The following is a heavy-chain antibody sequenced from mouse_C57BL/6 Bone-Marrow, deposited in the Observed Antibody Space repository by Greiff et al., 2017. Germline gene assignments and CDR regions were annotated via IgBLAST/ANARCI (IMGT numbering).Heavy chain of an antibody. CDR3: ARDGYFLFAY. V-gene: IGHV5-4*01. CDR2: ISDGGSYT. J-gene: IGHJ3*01. D-gene: IGHD2-3*01. CDR1: GFTFSSYA. Sequence: EVLLVESGGGLVKPGGSLTLSCAASGFTFSSYAMSWVRQTPEKRLEWVATISDGGSYTYYPDNVKGRFTISRDNAKNNLYLQMSHLKSEDTAMYYCARDGYFLFAYWGQGTLVTVYA.